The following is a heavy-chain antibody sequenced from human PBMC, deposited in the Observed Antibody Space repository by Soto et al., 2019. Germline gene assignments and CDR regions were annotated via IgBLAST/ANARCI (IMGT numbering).Heavy chain of an antibody. J-gene: IGHJ6*02. CDR2: IIPIFGIA. Sequence: QVQLVQSGAEVKKPGSSVKVSCKASGGTFSRYSITWVRQAPGHGLELIGRIIPIFGIASYAQKFQGRVTITTDDFTSTAYMELRSQRSDDTAVYYCAREVRDRETGLVPAAIDGMDVWGQGTTVTVSS. CDR1: GGTFSRYS. V-gene: IGHV1-69*05. CDR3: AREVRDRETGLVPAAIDGMDV. D-gene: IGHD2-2*01.